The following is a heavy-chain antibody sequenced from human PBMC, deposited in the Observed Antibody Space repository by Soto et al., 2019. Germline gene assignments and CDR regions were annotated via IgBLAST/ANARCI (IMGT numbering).Heavy chain of an antibody. D-gene: IGHD2-15*01. V-gene: IGHV1-3*01. J-gene: IGHJ4*02. CDR1: GYTFTSNA. Sequence: QVQLVQSGAEVKKPGSSVKVSSKASGYTFTSNALHWGRQAPGQRLEWMGWINVGYGNTRYSQKFQGRVTITRDTSASTAYMDLSSLRSEVTAVYYCARYRGLRYFDSWGQGTLVIVSS. CDR2: INVGYGNT. CDR3: ARYRGLRYFDS.